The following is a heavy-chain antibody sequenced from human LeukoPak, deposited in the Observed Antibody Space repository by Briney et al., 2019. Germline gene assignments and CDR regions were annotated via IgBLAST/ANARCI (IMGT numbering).Heavy chain of an antibody. Sequence: TSETLSLTYTVSGGSIISSAYYWSWIRQPPGKGLEWIGYIYYSGSTYYNPSLKSRVTISLDTSKNQFSLKLSSVTAADTAVYYCVRTEVSSGSEDYWGQGTLVTVSS. J-gene: IGHJ4*02. CDR2: IYYSGST. CDR1: GGSIISSAYY. D-gene: IGHD6-19*01. V-gene: IGHV4-30-4*08. CDR3: VRTEVSSGSEDY.